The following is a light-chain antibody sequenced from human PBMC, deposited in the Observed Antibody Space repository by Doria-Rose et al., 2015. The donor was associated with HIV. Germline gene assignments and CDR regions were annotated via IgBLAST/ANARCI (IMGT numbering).Light chain of an antibody. CDR2: DGS. Sequence: TQSPGTLSLSPGERATLSCRASQSFSSTYLAWYQQKPGQAPSLLIYDGSTRATGIPDRFSASGSGTDFTLTINRLVPEDLALYNCHQCDSEWTFGQGTKVGI. V-gene: IGKV3-20*01. J-gene: IGKJ1*01. CDR3: HQCDSEWT. CDR1: QSFSSTY.